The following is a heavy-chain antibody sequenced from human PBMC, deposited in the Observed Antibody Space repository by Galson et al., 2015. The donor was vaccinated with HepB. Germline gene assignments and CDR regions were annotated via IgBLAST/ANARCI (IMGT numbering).Heavy chain of an antibody. Sequence: SLRLSCAASGFTFSSYSMNWVRQAPGKGLEWVSSISSSSSYIYYADSVKGRFTISRDNAKNSLYLQMNSLRAEDTAVYYCARDGEYDILTGNYYYYGMDVWGQGTTVTVSS. J-gene: IGHJ6*02. CDR2: ISSSSSYI. D-gene: IGHD3-9*01. CDR1: GFTFSSYS. V-gene: IGHV3-21*01. CDR3: ARDGEYDILTGNYYYYGMDV.